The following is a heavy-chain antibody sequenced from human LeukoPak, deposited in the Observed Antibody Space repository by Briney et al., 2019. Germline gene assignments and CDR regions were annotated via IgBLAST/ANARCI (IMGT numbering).Heavy chain of an antibody. D-gene: IGHD6-13*01. Sequence: GGSLRLSCAASGFTFSSYGMHWVRQAPGKGLEWVAVISYDGSNKYYADSVKGRFTISRDNSKNTLYLQMNSLRAEDTAVYYCAKDARSSSWDWGQGTLVTVSS. CDR3: AKDARSSSWD. CDR2: ISYDGSNK. CDR1: GFTFSSYG. J-gene: IGHJ4*02. V-gene: IGHV3-30*18.